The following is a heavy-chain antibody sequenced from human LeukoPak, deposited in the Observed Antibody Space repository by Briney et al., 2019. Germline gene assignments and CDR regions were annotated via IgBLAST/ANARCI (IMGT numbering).Heavy chain of an antibody. CDR1: GGPISSYY. CDR3: ARGRSVVEPAAHFDI. J-gene: IGHJ3*02. CDR2: VSTGGST. V-gene: IGHV4-4*07. Sequence: SETLSLTCTVSGGPISSYYWSWIRQPAGKGLEWIGRVSTGGSTNYNPSLKSRVTMSIDTSKNQFSLKLGSMTAADTAVYYCARGRSVVEPAAHFDIWGQGTMVTVSS. D-gene: IGHD2-2*01.